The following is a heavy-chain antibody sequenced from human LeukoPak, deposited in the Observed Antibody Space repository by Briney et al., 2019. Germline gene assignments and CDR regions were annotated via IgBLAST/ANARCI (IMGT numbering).Heavy chain of an antibody. D-gene: IGHD6-19*01. CDR2: ISAYNGNT. Sequence: ASVKASCKASGYTFNHYAVSWVRQAPGQGLEFMGWISAYNGNTNYAQKLQGRVIMTTDTSTRTVYMELRSLRSDDTAIYYCARLHSSGWPLEAFDIWGQGTEVTVSS. J-gene: IGHJ3*02. CDR1: GYTFNHYA. V-gene: IGHV1-18*01. CDR3: ARLHSSGWPLEAFDI.